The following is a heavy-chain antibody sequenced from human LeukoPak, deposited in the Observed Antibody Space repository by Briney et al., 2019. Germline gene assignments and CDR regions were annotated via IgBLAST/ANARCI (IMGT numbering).Heavy chain of an antibody. CDR3: ARGPRTYYYDSSAPGTDY. D-gene: IGHD3-22*01. J-gene: IGHJ4*02. V-gene: IGHV4-34*01. Sequence: PSETLSLTCAVYGGSFSGYYWSWIRQPPGKGLEWLGEINHSGSTNYNPSLKSRVTISVDTSKNQFSLKLSSVTAADTAVYYCARGPRTYYYDSSAPGTDYWGQGTLVTVSS. CDR1: GGSFSGYY. CDR2: INHSGST.